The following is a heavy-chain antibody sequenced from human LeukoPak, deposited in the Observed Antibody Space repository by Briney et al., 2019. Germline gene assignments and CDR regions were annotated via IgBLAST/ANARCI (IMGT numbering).Heavy chain of an antibody. CDR2: IYYSGST. CDR1: GGSISSYY. V-gene: IGHV4-59*08. Sequence: SETLSLTCTVSGGSISSYYWSWLRQPPGKGLEWIGYIYYSGSTNYNPSLESRVTISVSTSKNQFSLKLSSVTAADTAVYSCARHVCSSTSCYWYFDYWGQGTLVTVSS. D-gene: IGHD2-2*01. CDR3: ARHVCSSTSCYWYFDY. J-gene: IGHJ4*02.